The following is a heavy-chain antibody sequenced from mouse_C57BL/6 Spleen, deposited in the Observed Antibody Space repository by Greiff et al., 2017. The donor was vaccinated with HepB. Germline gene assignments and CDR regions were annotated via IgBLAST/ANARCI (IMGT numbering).Heavy chain of an antibody. CDR3: ARHGYGSPSDY. D-gene: IGHD1-1*01. CDR1: GYTFTSYW. Sequence: VQLQQPGAELVKPGASVKLSCKASGYTFTSYWMQWVKQRPGQGLEWIGEIDPSDSYTNYNQKFKGKATLTVDTSSSTAYMQLSSLTSGDSAVYYCARHGYGSPSDYWGQGTTLTVSS. J-gene: IGHJ2*01. V-gene: IGHV1-50*01. CDR2: IDPSDSYT.